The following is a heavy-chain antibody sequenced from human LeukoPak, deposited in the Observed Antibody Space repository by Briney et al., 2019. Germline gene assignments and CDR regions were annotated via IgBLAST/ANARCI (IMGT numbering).Heavy chain of an antibody. J-gene: IGHJ4*02. V-gene: IGHV3-33*08. D-gene: IGHD5-24*01. CDR2: IWYDGSNK. CDR3: ARDRSVEMATTLDY. CDR1: GFTFSSYG. Sequence: GGSLRLSCAASGFTFSSYGMHWVRQAPGKGLEWVAVIWYDGSNKYYADSVKGRFTISRDNSKNTLYLQMNSLRAEDTAVYYCARDRSVEMATTLDYWGQGTLVTVSS.